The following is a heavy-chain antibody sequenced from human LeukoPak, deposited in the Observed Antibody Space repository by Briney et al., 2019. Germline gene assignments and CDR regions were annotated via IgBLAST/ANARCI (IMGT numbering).Heavy chain of an antibody. CDR1: GFTFSSYA. J-gene: IGHJ4*02. D-gene: IGHD6-19*01. V-gene: IGHV3-23*01. Sequence: GGSLRLSCAASGFTFSSYAMSWVRQAPGKGLEWVSAISGSGGSIYYADSVKGRFTVSRDNSKNTLYLQMNSLRADDTAVYYCAKPRSGWYVFDYWGQGTLVTVSS. CDR3: AKPRSGWYVFDY. CDR2: ISGSGGSI.